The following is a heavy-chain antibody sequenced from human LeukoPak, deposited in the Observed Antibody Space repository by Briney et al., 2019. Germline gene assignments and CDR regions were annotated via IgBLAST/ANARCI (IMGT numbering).Heavy chain of an antibody. D-gene: IGHD2/OR15-2a*01. J-gene: IGHJ4*02. CDR3: AREGIVRTYDQ. CDR2: IYYSGIT. V-gene: IGHV4-59*12. CDR1: GDSISSYY. Sequence: PSETLSLTCTVSGDSISSYYWYWFRQPPGKELEWIACIYYSGITHYNPSLKSRVTISLDTSKNQFSLRLSSVTAEDTAVYYCAREGIVRTYDQWGQGTLVTVSS.